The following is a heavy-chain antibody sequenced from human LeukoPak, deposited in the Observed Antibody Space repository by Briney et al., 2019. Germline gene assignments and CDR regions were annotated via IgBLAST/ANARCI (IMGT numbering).Heavy chain of an antibody. CDR1: GFTFSSYE. Sequence: GGSLRLSCAASGFTFSSYEMNWVRQAPGKGLEWVSYISSSGSTIYYADSVKGRFTISRDNAKKSLYLQMNSLRPDDTALYYCSTDPRLLLYWGHGTLVTVSS. CDR3: STDPRLLLY. J-gene: IGHJ4*01. CDR2: ISSSGSTI. D-gene: IGHD3-22*01. V-gene: IGHV3-48*03.